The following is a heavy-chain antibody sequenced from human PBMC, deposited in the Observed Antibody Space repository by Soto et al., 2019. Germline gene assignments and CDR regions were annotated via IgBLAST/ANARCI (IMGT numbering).Heavy chain of an antibody. J-gene: IGHJ4*02. CDR2: ISSSSSTI. V-gene: IGHV3-48*01. CDR1: GFTFSIYS. Sequence: GGSLRLSCAAAGFTFSIYSMNWVRQAPGKGLEWVSYISSSSSTIHYADSVKGRFTSSRHNAKNSLYLHMNRLRAEDTAVYYCARAEGSSTWLDFWGQGTLVTVCS. CDR3: ARAEGSSTWLDF. D-gene: IGHD6-13*01.